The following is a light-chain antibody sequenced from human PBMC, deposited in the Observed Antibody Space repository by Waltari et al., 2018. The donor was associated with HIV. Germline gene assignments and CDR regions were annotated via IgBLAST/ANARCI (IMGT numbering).Light chain of an antibody. CDR3: SSYAGSAVV. V-gene: IGLV2-8*01. CDR1: VNDVGGYNY. Sequence: QSALTQPPSASGSPGQPVTISCTGTVNDVGGYNYVSWYQLHPGKAPKLLIYDVTKRPSGVPDRFSGSKSGNTASLTVSGLQGDDEADYYCSSYAGSAVVFGGGTKLTVL. CDR2: DVT. J-gene: IGLJ2*01.